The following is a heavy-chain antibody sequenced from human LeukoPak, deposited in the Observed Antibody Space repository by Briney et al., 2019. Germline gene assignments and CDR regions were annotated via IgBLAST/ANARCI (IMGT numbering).Heavy chain of an antibody. D-gene: IGHD3-16*01. V-gene: IGHV4-59*01. J-gene: IGHJ3*02. CDR2: IYYSGST. CDR1: GGSISSYY. CDR3: AVVGGDDDVFDI. Sequence: SETLSLTCTVSGGSISSYYWSWIRQPLGKGLEWIGYIYYSGSTNYNPSLKSRVTISVDTSKNQFSLKLSSVTAADTAVYYCAVVGGDDDVFDIRGQGTMVTVSS.